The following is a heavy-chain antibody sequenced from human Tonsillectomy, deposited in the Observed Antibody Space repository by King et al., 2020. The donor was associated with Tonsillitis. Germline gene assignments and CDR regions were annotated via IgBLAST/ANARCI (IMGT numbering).Heavy chain of an antibody. V-gene: IGHV3-21*01. CDR1: GLSFEDYN. CDR2: ISSYGTYI. CDR3: ASPLSHCSASRCDVAFAM. J-gene: IGHJ3*02. D-gene: IGHD2-8*02. Sequence: VQLVESGGGLVKPGGSLRISCAASGLSFEDYNMNWIRQAPGKGLEWVASISSYGTYIFYAESMKGRFTISRDNAKNSLYLQMNSLKTEDTAVYYCASPLSHCSASRCDVAFAMWGQGTTVTVSS.